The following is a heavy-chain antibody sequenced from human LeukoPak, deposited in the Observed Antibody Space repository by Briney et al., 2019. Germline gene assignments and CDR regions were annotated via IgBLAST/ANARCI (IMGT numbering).Heavy chain of an antibody. Sequence: GGSPRLSCAASGFTFDDYAMHWVRQAPGKGLEWVSLISWDGGSTYYADSVKGRFTISRDNSKNSLYLQMNSLRAEDTALYYCAKDYRYCSGGSCYSDPTYYYYYMDVWGKGTTVTVSS. J-gene: IGHJ6*03. D-gene: IGHD2-15*01. CDR2: ISWDGGST. CDR1: GFTFDDYA. V-gene: IGHV3-43D*03. CDR3: AKDYRYCSGGSCYSDPTYYYYYMDV.